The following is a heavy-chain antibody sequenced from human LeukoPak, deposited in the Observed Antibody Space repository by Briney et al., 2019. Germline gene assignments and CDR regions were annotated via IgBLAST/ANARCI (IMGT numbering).Heavy chain of an antibody. CDR3: ARDENTAMVSGP. CDR2: IIPIFGTA. Sequence: GSSVKVSCKASGGTFSSYAISWVRQAPGQGLEWMGGIIPIFGTANYAQKFRGRVTITADESTSIAYMELSSLRSEDTAVYYCARDENTAMVSGPWGQGTLVTVSS. D-gene: IGHD5-18*01. J-gene: IGHJ5*02. CDR1: GGTFSSYA. V-gene: IGHV1-69*01.